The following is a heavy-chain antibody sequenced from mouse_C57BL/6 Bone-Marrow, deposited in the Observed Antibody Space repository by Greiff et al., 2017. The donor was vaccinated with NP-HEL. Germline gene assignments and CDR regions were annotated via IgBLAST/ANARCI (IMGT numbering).Heavy chain of an antibody. CDR3: TTWEYYGSFDY. Sequence: VHVKQSGAELVRPGASVKLSCTASGFNIKDDYMHWVKQRPEQGLEWIGWIDPENGDTEYASKFQGKATITADTSSNTAYLQLSSLTSEDTAVYYCTTWEYYGSFDYWGQGTTLTVSS. V-gene: IGHV14-4*01. CDR1: GFNIKDDY. CDR2: IDPENGDT. J-gene: IGHJ2*01. D-gene: IGHD1-1*01.